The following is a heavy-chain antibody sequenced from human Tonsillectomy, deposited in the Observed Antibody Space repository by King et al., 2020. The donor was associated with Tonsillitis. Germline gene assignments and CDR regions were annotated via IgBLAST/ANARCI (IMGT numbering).Heavy chain of an antibody. CDR3: ARGLGYGYDY. V-gene: IGHV1-18*01. CDR2: INNQHGNT. D-gene: IGHD5-18*01. Sequence: LQLVQSGAEVKKPGASVKVSCKASGYTFTSYGFSWVRQAPGQGPEWMGWINNQHGNTNYAQKFQDRVTMTTDPSTNTAYMELRSLRSDDTALYYCARGLGYGYDYWGQGTLVTVSS. CDR1: GYTFTSYG. J-gene: IGHJ4*02.